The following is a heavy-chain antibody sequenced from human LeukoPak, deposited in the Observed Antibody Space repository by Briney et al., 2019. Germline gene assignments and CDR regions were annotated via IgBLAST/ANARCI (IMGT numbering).Heavy chain of an antibody. D-gene: IGHD3-3*01. CDR1: GGSTSSGSYY. Sequence: SETLSLTCTVSGGSTSSGSYYWSWIRQPAGKGLEWIGRIYTSGSTNYNPSLKSRVTISVDTSKNQFSLKLSSVTAADTAVYYCARDSEDDFWSGYHYMDVWGKGTTVTVSS. V-gene: IGHV4-61*02. CDR3: ARDSEDDFWSGYHYMDV. J-gene: IGHJ6*03. CDR2: IYTSGST.